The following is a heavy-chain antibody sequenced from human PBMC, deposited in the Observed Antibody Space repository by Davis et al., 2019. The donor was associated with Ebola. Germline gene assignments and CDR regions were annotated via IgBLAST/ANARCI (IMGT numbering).Heavy chain of an antibody. CDR1: GYSFTSYW. J-gene: IGHJ6*03. CDR3: TRLSTTGRSYYHMDV. Sequence: GESLKISCKGSGYSFTSYWIGWVRQMPGKGLEWMGIIYPGDSDTRYSPSFQGQVTISADKSINTVYLQWNSLKASDTAIYYCTRLSTTGRSYYHMDVWDKGTTVTVSS. D-gene: IGHD1-1*01. CDR2: IYPGDSDT. V-gene: IGHV5-51*01.